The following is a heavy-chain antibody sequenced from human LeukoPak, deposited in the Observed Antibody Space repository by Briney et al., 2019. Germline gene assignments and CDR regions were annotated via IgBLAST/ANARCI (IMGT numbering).Heavy chain of an antibody. CDR3: AKEGTGLHFDY. D-gene: IGHD1-1*01. CDR1: GFTFSSNA. V-gene: IGHV3-30-3*01. CDR2: ISYDGGNT. J-gene: IGHJ4*02. Sequence: GGSLRLSCAASGFTFSSNAIHWARQAAGKGLEWVAEISYDGGNTYYADFVKGRFTISRDNSKNTLYLQMNSVRAEDTAVYYCAKEGTGLHFDYWGQGTLVTVSS.